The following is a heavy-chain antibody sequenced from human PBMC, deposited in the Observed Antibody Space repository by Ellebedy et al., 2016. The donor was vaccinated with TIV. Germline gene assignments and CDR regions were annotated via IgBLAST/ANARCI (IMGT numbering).Heavy chain of an antibody. Sequence: SETLSLXXAVYGGSFSGYYWSWIRQPPGKGLEWIGEINHSGSTNYNPSLKSRVTVSVDTSKNQFSLKLRSVTAADTAVYYCARGSHFVVSWGQGTLVTVSS. V-gene: IGHV4-34*01. J-gene: IGHJ5*02. CDR3: ARGSHFVVS. CDR2: INHSGST. D-gene: IGHD2-2*01. CDR1: GGSFSGYY.